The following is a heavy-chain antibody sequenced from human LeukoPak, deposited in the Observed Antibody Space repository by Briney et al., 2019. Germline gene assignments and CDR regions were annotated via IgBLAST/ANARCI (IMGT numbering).Heavy chain of an antibody. D-gene: IGHD6-13*01. V-gene: IGHV3-74*01. CDR2: IRSDGGVT. J-gene: IGHJ4*02. Sequence: GGSLRLSCAASGFSFSNYWMHWVRQAPGEGLVWVSRIRSDGGVTTYADSVKGRFTISRDNSKNTLYLQMNSLRAEDTAVYYCARAPRPYSSSWYYFDYWGQGTLVTVSS. CDR3: ARAPRPYSSSWYYFDY. CDR1: GFSFSNYW.